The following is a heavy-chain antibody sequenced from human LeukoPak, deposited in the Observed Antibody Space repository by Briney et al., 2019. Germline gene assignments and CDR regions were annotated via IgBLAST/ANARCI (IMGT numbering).Heavy chain of an antibody. CDR3: ARADIRSGYYPAHFDY. Sequence: PSQTLSLTCAVSGGSISSGGYSWSWIRQPPGKGLEWIGYIYHSGSTYYNPPLKSRVTISVDRSKNQFSLKLSSVTAADTAVYYCARADIRSGYYPAHFDYWGQGTLVTVSS. V-gene: IGHV4-30-2*01. CDR2: IYHSGST. D-gene: IGHD3-22*01. J-gene: IGHJ4*02. CDR1: GGSISSGGYS.